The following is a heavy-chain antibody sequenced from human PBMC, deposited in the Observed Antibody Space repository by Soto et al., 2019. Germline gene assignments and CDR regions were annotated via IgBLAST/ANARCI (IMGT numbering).Heavy chain of an antibody. CDR2: INHSGST. CDR1: GGSISSGDYY. CDR3: ARGPIFGVVPFRY. V-gene: IGHV4-39*07. J-gene: IGHJ4*02. Sequence: SETLSLTCTVSGGSISSGDYYWSWIRQPPGKGLEWIGAINHSGSTNYNPSLKSRVTISVDTSKNQFSLKLSSVTAAETVVYYCARGPIFGVVPFRYWGQGTLVTVSS. D-gene: IGHD3-3*01.